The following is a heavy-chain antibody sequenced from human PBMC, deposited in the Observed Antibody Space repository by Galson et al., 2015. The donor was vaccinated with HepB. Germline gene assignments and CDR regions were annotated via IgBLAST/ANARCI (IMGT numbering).Heavy chain of an antibody. CDR1: GGTFSSYA. D-gene: IGHD6-19*01. V-gene: IGHV1-69*13. J-gene: IGHJ3*02. CDR3: ARDNTGIAVAGLDAFEI. CDR2: IIPIFGTA. Sequence: SVKVSCKASGGTFSSYAISWVRQAPGQGLEWMGGIIPIFGTANYAQKFQGRVTITADESTSTAYMELSSLRSEDTAVYYCARDNTGIAVAGLDAFEIWGQGTMVTVSS.